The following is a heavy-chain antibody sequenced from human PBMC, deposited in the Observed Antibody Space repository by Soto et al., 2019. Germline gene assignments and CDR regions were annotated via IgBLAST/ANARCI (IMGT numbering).Heavy chain of an antibody. J-gene: IGHJ5*01. V-gene: IGHV3-23*01. CDR3: VKAGCYTTDCYVTDS. Sequence: GDALSLSCPAPRLTVTSSTMSWGRHAPAKRVQRVSAISGSGGRAPSPPPEPGRFFISRDNPKRTLYLQMNSLRAEDTAIYYCVKAGCYTTDCYVTDSWGQGTLVTVS. D-gene: IGHD2-8*01. CDR2: ISGSGGRA. CDR1: RLTVTSST.